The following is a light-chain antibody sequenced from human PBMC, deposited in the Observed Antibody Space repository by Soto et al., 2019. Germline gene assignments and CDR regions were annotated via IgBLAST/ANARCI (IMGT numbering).Light chain of an antibody. Sequence: EIVMTQSPATQSVSPGDRATLSCRASQSVSSDLAWYQQKPGQTPRLVIYGPSTRATAIPARFSGSGSGREFALTMSSLQSEAFVVYCSERYPTWWWTLGQGTKVDIK. CDR1: QSVSSD. CDR3: ERYPTWWWT. J-gene: IGKJ1*01. V-gene: IGKV3-15*01. CDR2: GPS.